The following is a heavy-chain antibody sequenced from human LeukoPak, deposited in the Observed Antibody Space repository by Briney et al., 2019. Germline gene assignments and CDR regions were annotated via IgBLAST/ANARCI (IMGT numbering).Heavy chain of an antibody. V-gene: IGHV3-48*01. CDR1: GFTFSDYQ. CDR3: ARVAPGHDIGRGYFDY. CDR2: ITSSSGTI. D-gene: IGHD2-21*01. J-gene: IGHJ4*02. Sequence: GGSLRLSCAASGFTFSDYQMGWVRQAPGKGLEWISYITSSSGTIYYTDSVKGRFTISRDNAKNSLYLQMNSLRAEDTAVYYCARVAPGHDIGRGYFDYWGQGTLVTVSS.